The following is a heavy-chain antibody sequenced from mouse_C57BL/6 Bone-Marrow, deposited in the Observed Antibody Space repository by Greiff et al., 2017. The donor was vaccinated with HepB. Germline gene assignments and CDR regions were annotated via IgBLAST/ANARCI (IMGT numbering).Heavy chain of an antibody. CDR2: IYPRSGNT. Sequence: QVQLKESGAELARPGASVKLSCKASGYTFTSYGISWVKQRTGQGLEWIGEIYPRSGNTYYNEKFKGKATLTADKSSGTAYMELRSLTSEDSAVYFCARAYYDYGWFAYWGQGTLVTVSA. CDR3: ARAYYDYGWFAY. J-gene: IGHJ3*01. D-gene: IGHD2-4*01. V-gene: IGHV1-81*01. CDR1: GYTFTSYG.